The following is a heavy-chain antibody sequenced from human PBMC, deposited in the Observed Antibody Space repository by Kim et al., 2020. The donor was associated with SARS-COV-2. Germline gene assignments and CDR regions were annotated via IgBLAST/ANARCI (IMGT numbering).Heavy chain of an antibody. CDR3: ARGLHPITIFGVVPEFYYYYGMDV. CDR2: IIPIFGTA. Sequence: SVKVSCKASGGTFSSYAISWVRQAPGQGLEWMGGIIPIFGTANYAQKFQGRVTITADESTSTAYMELSSLRSEDTAVYYCARGLHPITIFGVVPEFYYYYGMDVWGQGTTVPVSS. V-gene: IGHV1-69*13. CDR1: GGTFSSYA. D-gene: IGHD3-3*01. J-gene: IGHJ6*02.